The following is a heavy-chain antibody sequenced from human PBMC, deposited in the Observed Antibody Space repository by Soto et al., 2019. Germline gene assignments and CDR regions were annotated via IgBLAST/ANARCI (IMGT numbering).Heavy chain of an antibody. CDR2: IYYSGST. CDR3: ARDRHNNFFDP. J-gene: IGHJ5*02. Sequence: SETLSLTCSVSGGSISSSSYFWGWIRQPPGKGLEWIGSIYYSGSTYYNPSLKSRVTISLDTSRNQFSLTLHSVTAADTAIYYCARDRHNNFFDPWGQGTLVTVSS. D-gene: IGHD6-6*01. CDR1: GGSISSSSYF. V-gene: IGHV4-39*02.